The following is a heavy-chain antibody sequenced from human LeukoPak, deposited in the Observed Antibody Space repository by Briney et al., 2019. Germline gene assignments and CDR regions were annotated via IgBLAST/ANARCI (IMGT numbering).Heavy chain of an antibody. J-gene: IGHJ3*02. CDR1: GFTFSSYG. V-gene: IGHV3-30*02. D-gene: IGHD1-20*01. CDR2: IRYDGSNK. Sequence: GGSLRLSCAASGFTFSSYGMHWVRQAPGKGLEWVAFIRYDGSNKYYADSVKGRFTISRDNSKNTLYLQMNSLRAEDTAVYYCAKEEGLYNWNPKGAFDIWGQGTMVTVSS. CDR3: AKEEGLYNWNPKGAFDI.